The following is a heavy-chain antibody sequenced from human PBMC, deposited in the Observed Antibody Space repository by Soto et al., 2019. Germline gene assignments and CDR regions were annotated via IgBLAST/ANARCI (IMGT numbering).Heavy chain of an antibody. V-gene: IGHV3-33*01. CDR2: IWYDGSNK. Sequence: QVQLVESGGGVVQPGRSLRLSCAASGFTFSSYGMHWVRQAPGKGLEWVAVIWYDGSNKYYADSVQGRFTISRDNSKNTLYRQMNSLRAEDTAVYYCARDGYCSGGSCYSVPVFDYWGQGTLVTVSS. D-gene: IGHD2-15*01. CDR3: ARDGYCSGGSCYSVPVFDY. J-gene: IGHJ4*02. CDR1: GFTFSSYG.